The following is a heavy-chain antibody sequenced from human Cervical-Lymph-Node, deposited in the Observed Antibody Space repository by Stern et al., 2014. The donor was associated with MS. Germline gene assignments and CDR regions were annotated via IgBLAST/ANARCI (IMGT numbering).Heavy chain of an antibody. CDR1: GFAFSTHG. CDR3: VRGEGYCRGNMCYVGLFDS. CDR2: IWVDGSKK. D-gene: IGHD2-15*01. V-gene: IGHV3-33*01. Sequence: VQLVESGGGVVQPGRSLRLSCAASGFAFSTHGMHWVRQAPGKGLEWVAVIWVDGSKKYYADSVKGRFSVSRDNSKDTLDLQMNNLRVEDTAVYYCVRGEGYCRGNMCYVGLFDSWGQGTLVIVSS. J-gene: IGHJ5*01.